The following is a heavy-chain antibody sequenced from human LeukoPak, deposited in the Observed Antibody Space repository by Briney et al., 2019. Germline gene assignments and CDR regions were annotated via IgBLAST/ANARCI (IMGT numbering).Heavy chain of an antibody. CDR2: IIPMFGTA. D-gene: IGHD3-22*01. CDR3: ARSNNYDSGGYLAY. J-gene: IGHJ4*02. V-gene: IGHV1-69*15. Sequence: GASVKVSCKPSGDTFNSYAISWVRQAPGQGLEWMGRIIPMFGTANYPQKFQGRVTITADESTNTAYMDLNSLRSEDTAVYFCARSNNYDSGGYLAYWGQGTLVTVSS. CDR1: GDTFNSYA.